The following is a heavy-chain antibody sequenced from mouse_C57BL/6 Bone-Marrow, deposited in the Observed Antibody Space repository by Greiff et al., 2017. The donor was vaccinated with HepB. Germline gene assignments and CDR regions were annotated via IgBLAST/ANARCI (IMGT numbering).Heavy chain of an antibody. V-gene: IGHV1-42*01. Sequence: VQLQQSGPELVKPGASVKISCKASGYSFTGYYMNWVKQSPEKSLEWIGEINPSTGGTNYNQKFKAKATLTVDKSSSTAYMQLKSLTSEDSAVYYCARGGLFADWGQRTLVTVSA. J-gene: IGHJ3*01. CDR1: GYSFTGYY. CDR2: INPSTGGT. D-gene: IGHD3-1*01. CDR3: ARGGLFAD.